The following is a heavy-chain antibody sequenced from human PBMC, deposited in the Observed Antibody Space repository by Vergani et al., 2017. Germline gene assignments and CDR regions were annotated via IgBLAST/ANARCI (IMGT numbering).Heavy chain of an antibody. V-gene: IGHV3-7*03. D-gene: IGHD3-3*01. Sequence: EVQLVESGGGLVQPGGSLRLSCAASGFTFSSYWMSWVRQAPGKGLEWVANIKQDGSEKYYVDSVKGRFTISRDNAKNSLYLQMNSLRAEDTAVYYCASTTIFGVDRWFDPWGQGTLVTVSS. CDR2: IKQDGSEK. CDR3: ASTTIFGVDRWFDP. J-gene: IGHJ5*02. CDR1: GFTFSSYW.